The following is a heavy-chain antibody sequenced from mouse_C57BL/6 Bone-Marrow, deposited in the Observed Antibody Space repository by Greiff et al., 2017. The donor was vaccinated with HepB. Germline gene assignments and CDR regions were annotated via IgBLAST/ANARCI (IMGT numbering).Heavy chain of an antibody. V-gene: IGHV1-81*01. CDR3: AREGLTTVVVRDY. D-gene: IGHD1-1*01. Sequence: QVQLQQSGAELARPGASVKLSCKASGYTFTSYGISWVKQRTGQGLEWIGEIYPRSGNTYYNEKFKGKATLTADKSSSTAYMELRSLTSEDSAVYFCAREGLTTVVVRDYWGQGTTLTVSS. J-gene: IGHJ2*01. CDR1: GYTFTSYG. CDR2: IYPRSGNT.